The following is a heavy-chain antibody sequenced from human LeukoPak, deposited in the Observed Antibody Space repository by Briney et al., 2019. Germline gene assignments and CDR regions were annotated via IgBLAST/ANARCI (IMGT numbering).Heavy chain of an antibody. J-gene: IGHJ4*02. CDR2: INPSGGTT. D-gene: IGHD3-10*01. Sequence: GASVKVSFKASGYTFTTYYMHWVRQAPGQGLEWMGIINPSGGTTIYAQKFQGRVTVTRDMSTSTAYMELRSLRSDDTAVYYCARDPNYYGSGSYSDEDYWGQGTLVTVSS. V-gene: IGHV1-46*01. CDR3: ARDPNYYGSGSYSDEDY. CDR1: GYTFTTYY.